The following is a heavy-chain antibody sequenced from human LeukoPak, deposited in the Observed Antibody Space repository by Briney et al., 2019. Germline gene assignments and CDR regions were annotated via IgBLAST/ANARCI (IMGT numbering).Heavy chain of an antibody. V-gene: IGHV3-21*06. Sequence: PGGSLRLSCAASGFTFSSYNMNWVRQAPGKGLEWVSSISSGSSYIYYADSVKGRFTISRDNGKNSLYLQMNSLRAEDTAVYYCASDKTAQLDNYYYYMDVWGKGTTVTISS. CDR1: GFTFSSYN. CDR2: ISSGSSYI. CDR3: ASDKTAQLDNYYYYMDV. J-gene: IGHJ6*03. D-gene: IGHD6-13*01.